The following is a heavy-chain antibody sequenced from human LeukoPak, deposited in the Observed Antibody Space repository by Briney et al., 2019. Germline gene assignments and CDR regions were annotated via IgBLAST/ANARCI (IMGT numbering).Heavy chain of an antibody. CDR3: AKWAISSGWKNPVLHYVDY. J-gene: IGHJ4*02. D-gene: IGHD6-19*01. Sequence: GGSLRLSCAASGFTFSSYAMSWVRQAPGKGLEWVSAISDSGGSTYYADSVKGRFTVSRDNSKNTLYLQMNSLRAEDTAVYYCAKWAISSGWKNPVLHYVDYWGQGTLVTVSS. CDR2: ISDSGGST. CDR1: GFTFSSYA. V-gene: IGHV3-23*01.